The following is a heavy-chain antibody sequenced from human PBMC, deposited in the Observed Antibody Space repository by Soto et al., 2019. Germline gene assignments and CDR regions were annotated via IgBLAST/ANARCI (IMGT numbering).Heavy chain of an antibody. D-gene: IGHD2-8*01. Sequence: GGSLRLSCAASGFTFSSYGMHWVRQAPGKGLEWVAVISYDGGNKYYADSVKGRFTISRDNSKNTLYLQMNSLRAEDTAVYYCAKDLVYAIGYWGQGTLVTVSS. J-gene: IGHJ4*02. CDR3: AKDLVYAIGY. CDR2: ISYDGGNK. CDR1: GFTFSSYG. V-gene: IGHV3-30*18.